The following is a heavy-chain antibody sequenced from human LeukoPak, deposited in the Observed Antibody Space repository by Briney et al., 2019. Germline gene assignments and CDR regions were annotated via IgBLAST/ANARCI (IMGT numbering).Heavy chain of an antibody. CDR2: ISYDGSNK. V-gene: IGHV3-30-3*01. CDR3: ARARDGYTADAFDI. D-gene: IGHD5-24*01. Sequence: GRSLRLSCAASGFTFSSYAMHWVRQAPGKGLEWVAVISYDGSNKYYADSVKGRFTISRHNSKNTLYLQMNSLRAEDTAVYYCARARDGYTADAFDIWGQGTMVTVSS. J-gene: IGHJ3*02. CDR1: GFTFSSYA.